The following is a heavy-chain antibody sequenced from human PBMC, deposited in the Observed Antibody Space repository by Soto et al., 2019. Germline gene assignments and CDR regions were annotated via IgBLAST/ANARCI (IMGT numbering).Heavy chain of an antibody. D-gene: IGHD6-13*01. J-gene: IGHJ4*02. V-gene: IGHV1-18*01. CDR2: ISAYNGNT. CDR3: ASIAAAGGEFDY. Sequence: QVQLVLSGAEVKKPGASVKVSCKASGYTFTSYGISWVRQAPGRGLEWMGWISAYNGNTNYAQKLQGRVTMTTDTSTTTAYMELTSLTSDDTAVYYCASIAAAGGEFDYWGQGTLVTVSS. CDR1: GYTFTSYG.